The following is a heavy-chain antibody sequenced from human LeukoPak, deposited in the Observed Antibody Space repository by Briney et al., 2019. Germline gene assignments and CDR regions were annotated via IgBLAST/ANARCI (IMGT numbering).Heavy chain of an antibody. CDR2: ISYDGGNK. V-gene: IGHV3-30*18. CDR3: AKRHDYGEVQDY. D-gene: IGHD4-17*01. CDR1: GFTFSDYW. Sequence: PGGSLRLSCAASGFTFSDYWMHWVRQAPGKGLVWVAVISYDGGNKYYADSVKGRFTISRDNSKNTLYLQMNSLRAEDTAVYYCAKRHDYGEVQDYWGQGTLVTVSS. J-gene: IGHJ4*02.